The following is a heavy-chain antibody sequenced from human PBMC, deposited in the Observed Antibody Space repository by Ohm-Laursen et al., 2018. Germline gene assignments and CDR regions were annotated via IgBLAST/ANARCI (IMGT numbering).Heavy chain of an antibody. D-gene: IGHD5-12*01. CDR2: INPNSGGT. J-gene: IGHJ4*02. CDR1: GYTFTGYY. CDR3: ARDRARSGYDKKGFDY. Sequence: ASVKVSCKASGYTFTGYYMHWVRQAPGQGLEWMGWINPNSGGTNYAQKFQGRVTMTRDTSISTAYMELSRLRSDDTAVYYCARDRARSGYDKKGFDYWGQGTLVTVSS. V-gene: IGHV1-2*02.